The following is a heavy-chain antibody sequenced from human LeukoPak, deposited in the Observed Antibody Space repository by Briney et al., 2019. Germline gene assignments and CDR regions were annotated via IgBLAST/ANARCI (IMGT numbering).Heavy chain of an antibody. V-gene: IGHV3-21*01. J-gene: IGHJ5*02. CDR2: ISSSSSYI. CDR1: GFTFSSYS. CDR3: ARDRRDADFWSGPNWFDP. Sequence: GGSLRLSCAASGFTFSSYSMNWVRQAPGKGLEWVSSISSSSSYIYYADSVKGRFTISRDNAKNSLYLQMNSLRAEDTAVYYCARDRRDADFWSGPNWFDPWGQGTLVTVSS. D-gene: IGHD3-3*01.